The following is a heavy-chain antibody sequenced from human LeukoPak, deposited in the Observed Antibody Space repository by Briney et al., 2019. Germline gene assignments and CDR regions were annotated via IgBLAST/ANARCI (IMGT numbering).Heavy chain of an antibody. CDR1: GFTFSSYR. Sequence: HPGGSLRLSCAASGFTFSSYRMNWVRQAPGKGLEWVSYISSSGGTTYYAASVKGRFTISRDNGKNSLYLQMNSLRGEDTAVYYCAREGAPYSSGSPIDNWGQGTLVTVSS. CDR3: AREGAPYSSGSPIDN. CDR2: ISSSGGTT. D-gene: IGHD6-19*01. J-gene: IGHJ4*02. V-gene: IGHV3-48*03.